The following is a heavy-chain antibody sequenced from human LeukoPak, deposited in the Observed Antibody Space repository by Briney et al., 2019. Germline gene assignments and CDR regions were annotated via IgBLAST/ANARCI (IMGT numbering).Heavy chain of an antibody. CDR3: AREGYSYGYGYYYYMDV. V-gene: IGHV4-59*01. Sequence: SETLSLTCTVSGGSISSYYWSWIRQPPGKGLEWIGYIYYSGSTNYNPSLKSRVTISVDTSKNQFSLKLSSVTAADTAVYYCAREGYSYGYGYYYYMDVWGKGTTVTVSS. CDR2: IYYSGST. D-gene: IGHD5-18*01. J-gene: IGHJ6*03. CDR1: GGSISSYY.